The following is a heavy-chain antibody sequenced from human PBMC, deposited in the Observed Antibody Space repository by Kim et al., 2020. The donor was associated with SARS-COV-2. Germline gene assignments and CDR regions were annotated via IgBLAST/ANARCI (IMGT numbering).Heavy chain of an antibody. CDR1: GFTFSSYG. CDR3: AKEASSSWYGVSYYYYY. Sequence: GGSLRLSCAASGFTFSSYGMHWVRQAPGKGLEWVAVISYDGSNKYYADSVKGRFTISRDNSKNTLYLQMNSLRAEDTAVYYCAKEASSSWYGVSYYYYY. V-gene: IGHV3-30*18. D-gene: IGHD6-13*01. CDR2: ISYDGSNK. J-gene: IGHJ6*03.